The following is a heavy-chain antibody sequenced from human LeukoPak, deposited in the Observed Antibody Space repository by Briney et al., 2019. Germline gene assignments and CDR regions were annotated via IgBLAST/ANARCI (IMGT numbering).Heavy chain of an antibody. Sequence: ASVKVSCKASGYTFTSYYMHWVRQAPGQGLEWMGIINPSGGSTSYAQKFQGRVTMTRDTSTSTVYMELSSLRSEDTAVYYCAVSTVPTALYYYYYYMDVWDKGTTVTVSS. CDR2: INPSGGST. D-gene: IGHD4-11*01. V-gene: IGHV1-46*01. J-gene: IGHJ6*03. CDR1: GYTFTSYY. CDR3: AVSTVPTALYYYYYYMDV.